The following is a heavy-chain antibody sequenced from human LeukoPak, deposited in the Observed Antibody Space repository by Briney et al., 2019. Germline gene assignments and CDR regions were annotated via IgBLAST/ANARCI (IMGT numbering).Heavy chain of an antibody. CDR1: GFTVGNNQ. Sequence: PGGSLRLSCAASGFTVGNNQMTWVRQASGKGLEWVSLVYSGGTTRYADSVKGRFTISRDNSRNTVYLQMNSLGAEDTAVYYCATGSPGIAAAAGARNYWGQGTLVTVSS. J-gene: IGHJ4*02. D-gene: IGHD6-25*01. V-gene: IGHV3-66*01. CDR2: VYSGGTT. CDR3: ATGSPGIAAAAGARNY.